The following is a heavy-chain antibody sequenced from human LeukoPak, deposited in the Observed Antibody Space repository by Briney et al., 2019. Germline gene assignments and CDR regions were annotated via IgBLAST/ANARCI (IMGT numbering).Heavy chain of an antibody. CDR3: ARAYSGSWYESLNDWYFDL. CDR2: IYYSGST. J-gene: IGHJ3*01. D-gene: IGHD6-13*01. CDR1: GGSISSYY. Sequence: PSETLSLTCTVSGGSISSYYWSWIRQPPGKGLEWIGYIYYSGSTNYNPSLKSRVTISVDTSKNQFSLKLSSVTAADTAVYYCARAYSGSWYESLNDWYFDLWGQGTTVTVSS. V-gene: IGHV4-59*01.